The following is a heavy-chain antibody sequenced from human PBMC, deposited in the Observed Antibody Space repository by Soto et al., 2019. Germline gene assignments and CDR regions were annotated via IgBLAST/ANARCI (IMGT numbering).Heavy chain of an antibody. CDR3: ARDKGSFYDTTGWVFDY. J-gene: IGHJ4*02. D-gene: IGHD3-22*01. Sequence: SETLSLTCTVSGDSISDFYWSWIRQSPGKGLEWIGYIYDGGSANYNPSLKSRVTISVDTSKNQFSLKLRSVTAADTAVYYCARDKGSFYDTTGWVFDYWGQGALVTVSS. CDR1: GDSISDFY. CDR2: IYDGGSA. V-gene: IGHV4-59*01.